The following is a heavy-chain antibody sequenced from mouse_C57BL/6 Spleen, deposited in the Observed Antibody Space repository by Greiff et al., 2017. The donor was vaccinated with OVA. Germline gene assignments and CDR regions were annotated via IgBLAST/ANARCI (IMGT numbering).Heavy chain of an antibody. J-gene: IGHJ2*01. D-gene: IGHD4-1*01. CDR3: ARAELGRVDY. Sequence: VKLQESGAELARPGASVKLSCKASGYTFTSYGISWVKQRTGQGLEWIGEIYPRSGNTYYNEKFKGKATLTADKSSSTAYMELRSLTSEDSAVYFCARAELGRVDYWGQGTTLTVSS. V-gene: IGHV1-81*01. CDR1: GYTFTSYG. CDR2: IYPRSGNT.